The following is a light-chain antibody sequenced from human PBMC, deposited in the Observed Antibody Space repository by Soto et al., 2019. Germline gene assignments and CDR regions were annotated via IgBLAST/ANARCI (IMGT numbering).Light chain of an antibody. CDR3: QQSYDTPPIT. CDR1: QTISSW. V-gene: IGKV1-39*01. CDR2: AAS. Sequence: DIQMTQSPSTLSGSVGDRVTITCRASQTISSWLAWYQQKPGKAPKLLIYAASSLQSGVPSRFSGSGSGTDFTLTISSLQPEDFATYYCQQSYDTPPITFGQGTRLEIK. J-gene: IGKJ5*01.